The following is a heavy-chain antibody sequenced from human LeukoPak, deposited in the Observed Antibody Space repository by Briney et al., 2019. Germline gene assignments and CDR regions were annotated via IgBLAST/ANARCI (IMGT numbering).Heavy chain of an antibody. Sequence: PSETLSLTCAVSGGSISSGGYSWSWIRQPPGKGLEWIGYIYHSGSTYYNPSLKSRVTISVDRSKNQFSLKLSSVTAADTAVYYCARAGFEEYYDGGSSYYFDYWGQGTLVTVSS. CDR3: ARAGFEEYYDGGSSYYFDY. CDR2: IYHSGST. CDR1: GGSISSGGYS. D-gene: IGHD3-22*01. J-gene: IGHJ4*02. V-gene: IGHV4-30-2*01.